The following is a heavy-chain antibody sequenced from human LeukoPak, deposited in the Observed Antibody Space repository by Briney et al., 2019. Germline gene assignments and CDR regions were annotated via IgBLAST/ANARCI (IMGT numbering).Heavy chain of an antibody. J-gene: IGHJ4*02. CDR3: ATSELRFLDFSGFSQVTQPAASTFDY. CDR2: FDPEDGET. Sequence: ASVKVSCKVSGYTLTELSMHWVRQAPGKGLEWMGGFDPEDGETIYAQKFQGRVTMTEDTSTDTAYMELSSLRSEDTAVYYCATSELRFLDFSGFSQVTQPAASTFDYWGQGTLVTVSS. CDR1: GYTLTELS. D-gene: IGHD3-3*01. V-gene: IGHV1-24*01.